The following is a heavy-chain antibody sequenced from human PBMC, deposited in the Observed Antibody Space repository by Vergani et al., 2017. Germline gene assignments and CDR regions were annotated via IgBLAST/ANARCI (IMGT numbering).Heavy chain of an antibody. J-gene: IGHJ4*02. CDR1: GGSFSGYY. Sequence: QVQLQQWGAGLLKPSETLFLTCAVYGGSFSGYYWSWIRQPPGKGLEWIGEINHSGSTNYNPSLKSRVTISVDTSKNQFSLKLSSVTAADTAVYYCARGANYYDSSGYYLFDYWGQGTLVTVSS. CDR2: INHSGST. CDR3: ARGANYYDSSGYYLFDY. D-gene: IGHD3-22*01. V-gene: IGHV4-34*01.